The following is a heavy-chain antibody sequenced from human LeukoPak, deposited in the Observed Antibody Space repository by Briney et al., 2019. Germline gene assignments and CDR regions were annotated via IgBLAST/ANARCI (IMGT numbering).Heavy chain of an antibody. J-gene: IGHJ4*02. CDR3: TTDNVLRYFDWSPDY. CDR1: GFTFSNAW. CDR2: IKSKTDGGTT. D-gene: IGHD3-9*01. Sequence: VGSHRLSCASSGFTFSNAWISWVGQAPGKGLEWVGRIKSKTDGGTTDYAAPVKGRFTISRDDSKNTLYLRMNSLKTEDTAVYYYTTDNVLRYFDWSPDYWGQGTLVTVSS. V-gene: IGHV3-15*01.